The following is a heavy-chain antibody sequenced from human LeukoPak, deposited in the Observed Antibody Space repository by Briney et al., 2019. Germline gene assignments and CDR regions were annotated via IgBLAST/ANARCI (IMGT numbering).Heavy chain of an antibody. Sequence: GASVKVSCKASGYTFTSYDINWVRQTTGQGLEWMGWMNPNSGNTGYAQKFQGRVTMTRNTSISTAYMELSSLRSEDTAVYYCASERWAAGGVDYGAQGPLVTVPS. V-gene: IGHV1-8*01. D-gene: IGHD6-25*01. CDR1: GYTFTSYD. CDR2: MNPNSGNT. J-gene: IGHJ4*02. CDR3: ASERWAAGGVDY.